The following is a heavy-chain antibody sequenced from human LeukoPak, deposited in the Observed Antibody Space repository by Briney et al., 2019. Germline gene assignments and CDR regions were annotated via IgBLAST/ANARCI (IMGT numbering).Heavy chain of an antibody. D-gene: IGHD4-23*01. J-gene: IGHJ4*02. V-gene: IGHV4-59*12. Sequence: PSETLSLTCTVSGGSIRSYYWSWIRQPPGKGLEWVGYIYDSGSTSYNPSLKSRVTISVDTSKNQFSLKLSSVTAADTAVYYCARVAGGSYYFDYWGQGTLVTVSS. CDR1: GGSIRSYY. CDR3: ARVAGGSYYFDY. CDR2: IYDSGST.